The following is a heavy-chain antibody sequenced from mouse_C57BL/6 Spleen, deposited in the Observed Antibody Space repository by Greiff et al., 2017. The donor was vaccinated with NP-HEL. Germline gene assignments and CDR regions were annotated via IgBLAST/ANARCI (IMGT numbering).Heavy chain of an antibody. CDR1: GYTFTSYW. D-gene: IGHD1-1*01. CDR2: IDPSDSYT. J-gene: IGHJ3*01. Sequence: QVQLQQSGAELVKPGASVKLSCKASGYTFTSYWMQWVKQRPGQGLEWIGEIDPSDSYTNYNQKFKGKATLTVDTSSSTAYMQLSSLTSEDSAVYYCARDTTEGFAYWGQGTLVTVSA. V-gene: IGHV1-50*01. CDR3: ARDTTEGFAY.